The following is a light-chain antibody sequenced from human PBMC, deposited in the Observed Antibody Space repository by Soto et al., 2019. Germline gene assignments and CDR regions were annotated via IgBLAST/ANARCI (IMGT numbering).Light chain of an antibody. CDR2: EGT. CDR1: SSDVGSYNL. Sequence: QSALTQPASVSGSLGQSITISCTGNSSDVGSYNLVSWYQHHPGKAPKLLIFEGTKRPSGISNRFSGSKSGNTASLAISGLQAEDEAVYHCCSNARFTPNVFGTGTKLTVL. J-gene: IGLJ1*01. CDR3: CSNARFTPNV. V-gene: IGLV2-23*01.